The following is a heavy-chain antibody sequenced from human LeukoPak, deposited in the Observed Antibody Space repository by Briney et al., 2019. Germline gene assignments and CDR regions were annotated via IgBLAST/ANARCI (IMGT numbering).Heavy chain of an antibody. J-gene: IGHJ4*02. CDR3: AREGGRTGPLSTPRADD. D-gene: IGHD7-27*01. V-gene: IGHV4-30-4*08. CDR1: GGSISSGDYY. CDR2: IYYSGST. Sequence: KPSQTLSLTCTVSGGSISSGDYYWSWIRQPPGKGLEWIGYIYYSGSTYYNPSLKSRVTISVDTSKNQFSLKLSSVTAADTAVYYCAREGGRTGPLSTPRADDWGQGTLVTVSS.